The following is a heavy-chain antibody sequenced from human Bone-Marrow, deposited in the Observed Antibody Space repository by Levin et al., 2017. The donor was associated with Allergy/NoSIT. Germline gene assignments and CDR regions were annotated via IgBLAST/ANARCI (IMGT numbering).Heavy chain of an antibody. Sequence: GGSLRLSCAASGFSVSSNYMGWVRQAPGKGLEWVSVIQTTGSTYYTHDVEGRFTISRDKSRNMMILQMNSLRPEDTAVFYCVRGSHGTGSFYKAPLWGQGTRVTVSS. V-gene: IGHV3-66*02. CDR3: VRGSHGTGSFYKAPL. D-gene: IGHD3-10*01. CDR2: IQTTGST. J-gene: IGHJ4*02. CDR1: GFSVSSNY.